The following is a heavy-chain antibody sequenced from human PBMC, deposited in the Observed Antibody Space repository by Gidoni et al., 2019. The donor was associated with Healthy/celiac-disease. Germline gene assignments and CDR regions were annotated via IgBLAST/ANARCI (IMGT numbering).Heavy chain of an antibody. D-gene: IGHD2-15*01. CDR3: ASRATGYCSGGSCYRLFDY. J-gene: IGHJ4*02. CDR2: IYYSGST. V-gene: IGHV4-39*01. Sequence: QLQLQESGPGLVKPSETLSLTCTVSGGSISSSSYYWGWLRPPPGKGLEWIGSIYYSGSTYYNPALKSRVTISVDTSKNQFSLKLSSVTAADTAVYYCASRATGYCSGGSCYRLFDYWGQGTLVTVSS. CDR1: GGSISSSSYY.